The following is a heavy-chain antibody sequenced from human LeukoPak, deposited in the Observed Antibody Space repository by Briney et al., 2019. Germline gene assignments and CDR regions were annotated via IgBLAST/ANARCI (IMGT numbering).Heavy chain of an antibody. CDR2: IYHSGST. J-gene: IGHJ5*02. D-gene: IGHD1-14*01. Sequence: KPSGTLSLTCAVSGGSISSSNWWSWVRQPPGKGLEWIGEIYHSGSTNYNPSLKSRVTISVDTSKNQFSLKLSSVTAADTAVYYCARGKPGNPRSEWFDPWGQGTLVTVSS. V-gene: IGHV4-4*02. CDR1: GGSISSSNW. CDR3: ARGKPGNPRSEWFDP.